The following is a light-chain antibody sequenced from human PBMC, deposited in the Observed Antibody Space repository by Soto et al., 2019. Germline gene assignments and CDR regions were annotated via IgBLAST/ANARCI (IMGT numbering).Light chain of an antibody. V-gene: IGLV2-14*01. CDR3: NSFTSSSTVI. J-gene: IGLJ2*01. Sequence: SALTQPASVSGSPGQSITVSCTGTSSDVGLYDYVSWFQQHPGKSPKLIIYEVSHRPSGVSSRFSGSKSGNTASLTISGLQAEDEGDYYCNSFTSSSTVIFGGGTQLTV. CDR1: SSDVGLYDY. CDR2: EVS.